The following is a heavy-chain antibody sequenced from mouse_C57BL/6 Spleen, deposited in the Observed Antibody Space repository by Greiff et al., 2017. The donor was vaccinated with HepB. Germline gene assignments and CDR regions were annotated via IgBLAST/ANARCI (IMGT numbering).Heavy chain of an antibody. CDR1: GFTFSSYA. V-gene: IGHV5-4*01. CDR3: ARDGYYGSSRYWYFDV. D-gene: IGHD1-1*01. CDR2: ISDGGSYT. Sequence: DVKLVESGGGLVKPGGSLKLSCAASGFTFSSYAMSWVRQTPEKRLEWVATISDGGSYTYYPDNVKGRFTISRDNAKNNLYLQMSHLKSEDTAMYYCARDGYYGSSRYWYFDVWGTGTTVTVSS. J-gene: IGHJ1*03.